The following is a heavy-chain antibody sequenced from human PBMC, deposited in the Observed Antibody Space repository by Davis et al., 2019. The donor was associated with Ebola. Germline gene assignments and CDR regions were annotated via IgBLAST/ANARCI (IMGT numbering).Heavy chain of an antibody. V-gene: IGHV3-30-3*02. CDR2: ISYDGSNK. CDR1: GFTFSSYA. D-gene: IGHD6-13*01. J-gene: IGHJ4*02. Sequence: GGSLRLSCAASGFTFSSYAMHWVRQAPGKGLEWVAVISYDGSNKYYADSVKGRFTISSDNSKNTLYLQMNSLRAEDTAVYYCAKNRRQQLVHHLDYWGQGTLVTVSS. CDR3: AKNRRQQLVHHLDY.